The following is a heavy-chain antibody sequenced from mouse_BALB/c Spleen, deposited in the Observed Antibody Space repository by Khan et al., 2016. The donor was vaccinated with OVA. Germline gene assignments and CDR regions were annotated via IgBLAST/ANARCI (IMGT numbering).Heavy chain of an antibody. V-gene: IGHV2-6-1*01. CDR2: IWSDGST. CDR3: ARDQVLLSMDS. Sequence: QVQLKESGPDLVAPSQSLSITCSISGFSLTSFAIHWVRQPPGQGLEWLVVIWSDGSTTYNSSLKSKLSITKDNSKSQVFLKINSLQTDDTAMYFCARDQVLLSMDSWGQGTSLTVSS. J-gene: IGHJ4*01. CDR1: GFSLTSFA.